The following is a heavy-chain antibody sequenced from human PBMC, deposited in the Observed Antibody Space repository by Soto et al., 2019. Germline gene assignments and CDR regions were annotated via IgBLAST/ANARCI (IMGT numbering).Heavy chain of an antibody. J-gene: IGHJ5*02. Sequence: QLLLQESGPGLVKPSETPSLTCTVSGGSISTTSNYWGWIRQPPGKGLEWIGSVFYSGSTYYNPSLRIRVTISVDKSKNQFSLILHSVTDADTAVYYCARHFFGVVANWFDPWGQGTLVTVSS. CDR3: ARHFFGVVANWFDP. V-gene: IGHV4-39*01. D-gene: IGHD3-3*01. CDR2: VFYSGST. CDR1: GGSISTTSNY.